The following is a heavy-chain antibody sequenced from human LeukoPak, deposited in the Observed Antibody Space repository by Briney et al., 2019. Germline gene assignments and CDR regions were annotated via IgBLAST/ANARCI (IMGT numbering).Heavy chain of an antibody. D-gene: IGHD3-10*01. CDR2: ISSSGSTK. CDR1: GFTFSSYE. Sequence: GRSLRLSCAASGFTFSSYEMNWVRQGPGKGLEWVSYISSSGSTKYYADSVKGRFTISRDNAKKSLYLQMNSLRAEDTAVYYCARGWGEGGQGTLVTVSS. CDR3: ARGWGE. V-gene: IGHV3-48*03. J-gene: IGHJ4*02.